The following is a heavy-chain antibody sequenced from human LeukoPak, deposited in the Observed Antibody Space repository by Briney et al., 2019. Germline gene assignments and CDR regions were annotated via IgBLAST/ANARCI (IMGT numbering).Heavy chain of an antibody. J-gene: IGHJ4*02. Sequence: ASVKVSCKASGYTFIDYYIHWVRQAPGQGLEWMGWINPNSGGTTYAQKFQGRVTMTRDTSISTAYMELSRLRSDDTAVYYCARDNHKYSSSWYLDWGQGTLVTVSS. CDR2: INPNSGGT. CDR3: ARDNHKYSSSWYLD. CDR1: GYTFIDYY. V-gene: IGHV1-2*02. D-gene: IGHD6-6*01.